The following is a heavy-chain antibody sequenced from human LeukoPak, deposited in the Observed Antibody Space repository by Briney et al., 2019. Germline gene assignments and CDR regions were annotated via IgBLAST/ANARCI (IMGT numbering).Heavy chain of an antibody. CDR1: GFTFSSYG. D-gene: IGHD1-1*01. CDR3: AKEYGYDYNYFYSMDV. CDR2: IWYDGSNK. J-gene: IGHJ6*03. Sequence: PGGSLRLSCAASGFTFSSYGIHWVRQAPGKGLEWVAFIWYDGSNKYHADSVKGRFTISRDNSKTPLYLQINSLRAEDTAVYFCAKEYGYDYNYFYSMDVWGKGTTVTISS. V-gene: IGHV3-30*02.